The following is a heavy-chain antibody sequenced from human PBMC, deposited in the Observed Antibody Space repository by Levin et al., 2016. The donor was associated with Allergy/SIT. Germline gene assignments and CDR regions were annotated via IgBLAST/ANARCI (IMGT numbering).Heavy chain of an antibody. CDR2: ISSSSSYI. D-gene: IGHD6-19*01. CDR3: ARDQERWLVISLGFSGYYGMDV. V-gene: IGHV3-21*01. J-gene: IGHJ6*02. Sequence: WIRQPPGKGLEWVSSISSSSSYIYYADSVKGRFTISRDNAKNSLYLQMNSLRAEDTAVYYCARDQERWLVISLGFSGYYGMDVWGQGTTVTVSS.